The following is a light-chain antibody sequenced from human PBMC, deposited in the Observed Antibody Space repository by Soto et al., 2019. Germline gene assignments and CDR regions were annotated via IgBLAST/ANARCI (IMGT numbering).Light chain of an antibody. CDR1: QTISSN. V-gene: IGKV3-15*01. CDR2: GAS. CDR3: QQYSTCPWT. Sequence: EIVMTQSPATLSVSPGERATLSCRASQTISSNLAWYQQKPGQSPRLLIYGASTRATDIPARFSGSGSGTEFTLTISSLQSEDFATYYCQQYSTCPWTFGQGTKVDIK. J-gene: IGKJ1*01.